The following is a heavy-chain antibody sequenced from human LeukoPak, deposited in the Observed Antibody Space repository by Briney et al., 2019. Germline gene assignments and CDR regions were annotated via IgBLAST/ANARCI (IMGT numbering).Heavy chain of an antibody. V-gene: IGHV3-9*01. Sequence: GRSLRLSCVASGFTFDDHAMHWVRQAPGKGLEWVAGIRFNGGEIAYGDCVKGRFTISRDNAKNSLYLQMSRVSAEDTALYSCARDMGESYYNKYYYDYGMDVWGQGTTVTVSS. J-gene: IGHJ6*02. CDR1: GFTFDDHA. CDR3: ARDMGESYYNKYYYDYGMDV. CDR2: IRFNGGEI. D-gene: IGHD3-10*01.